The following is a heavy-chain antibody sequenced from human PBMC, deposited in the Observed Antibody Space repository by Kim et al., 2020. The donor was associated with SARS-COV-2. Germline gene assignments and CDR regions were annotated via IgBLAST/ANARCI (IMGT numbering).Heavy chain of an antibody. J-gene: IGHJ4*02. CDR1: GGSISSGGYS. Sequence: SETLSLTCAVSGGSISSGGYSWSWIRQPPGKGLEWIGYIYHSGSTYYNPSLKSRVTISVDRSKNQFSLKLSSVTAADTAVYYCARGVPFDYWGQGTLVTVSS. CDR3: ARGVPFDY. V-gene: IGHV4-30-2*01. D-gene: IGHD3-10*01. CDR2: IYHSGST.